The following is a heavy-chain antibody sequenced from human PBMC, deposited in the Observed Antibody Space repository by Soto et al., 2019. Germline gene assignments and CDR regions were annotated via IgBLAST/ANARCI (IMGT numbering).Heavy chain of an antibody. CDR2: IYHSGST. J-gene: IGHJ6*02. D-gene: IGHD2-15*01. CDR3: AREEYCSGGSCPQGYGMDV. V-gene: IGHV4-4*02. CDR1: GGSISSSNW. Sequence: SETLSLTCAVSGGSISSSNWWSWVRQPPGKGLEWIGEIYHSGSTNYNPSLKSRVTISVDTSKNQFSLKLSSVTAADTAVYYCAREEYCSGGSCPQGYGMDVWGQGTTVTVSS.